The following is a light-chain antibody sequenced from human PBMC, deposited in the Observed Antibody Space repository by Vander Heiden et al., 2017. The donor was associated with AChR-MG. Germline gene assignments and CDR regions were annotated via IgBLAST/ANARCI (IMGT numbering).Light chain of an antibody. CDR3: QQYYSTHS. J-gene: IGKJ1*01. CDR2: WAS. Sequence: DIVMTQSPDSLAVSLGERATINCKSSQSVLYSSNNKNYLAWYQQKPGQPPKLLIYWASTRESGVPDRSSGSGSGTDFTLTISSLQAEDVAVYYCQQYYSTHSFGQGTKVEIK. CDR1: QSVLYSSNNKNY. V-gene: IGKV4-1*01.